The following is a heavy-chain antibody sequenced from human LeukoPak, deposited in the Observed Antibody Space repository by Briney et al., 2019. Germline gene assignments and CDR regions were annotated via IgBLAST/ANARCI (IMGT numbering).Heavy chain of an antibody. CDR3: ARAHNYGGNPDDAFDI. CDR1: GGSISSGDYY. CDR2: IYYSGST. D-gene: IGHD4-23*01. Sequence: SQTLSLTCTVSGGSISSGDYYWSWIRQPRGKGREWIGYIYYSGSTYNNPSLKSRVTISVDTSKNQFSLKLSSVTAADTAVYYCARAHNYGGNPDDAFDIWGQGTMVTVSS. J-gene: IGHJ3*02. V-gene: IGHV4-30-4*01.